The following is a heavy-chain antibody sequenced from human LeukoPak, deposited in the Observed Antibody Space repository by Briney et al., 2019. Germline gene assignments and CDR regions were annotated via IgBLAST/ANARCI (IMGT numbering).Heavy chain of an antibody. J-gene: IGHJ6*03. Sequence: ASVKVSCKASGYTFTSYDINWVRQATGQGLEWMGWMNPNSGNTGYAQKFQGRVTMTRNTSISTAYMELSSRRSEDTAVYYCARGHYGSSWYYYYYYMDVWGKGTTVTVSS. CDR3: ARGHYGSSWYYYYYYMDV. D-gene: IGHD6-13*01. V-gene: IGHV1-8*01. CDR2: MNPNSGNT. CDR1: GYTFTSYD.